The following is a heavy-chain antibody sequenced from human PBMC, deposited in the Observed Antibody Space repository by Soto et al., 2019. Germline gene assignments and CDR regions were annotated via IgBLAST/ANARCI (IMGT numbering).Heavy chain of an antibody. Sequence: ETLSLTCAVYGGSFSGYYWSWIRQPPGKGLEWIGEINHSGSTNYNPSLKSRATISVDTSKNQFSLKLSSVTAADTAVYYCAREAIYDYVWGSYRGRTAYYFDYWGQGTLVTVSS. CDR1: GGSFSGYY. CDR2: INHSGST. V-gene: IGHV4-34*01. D-gene: IGHD3-16*02. CDR3: AREAIYDYVWGSYRGRTAYYFDY. J-gene: IGHJ4*02.